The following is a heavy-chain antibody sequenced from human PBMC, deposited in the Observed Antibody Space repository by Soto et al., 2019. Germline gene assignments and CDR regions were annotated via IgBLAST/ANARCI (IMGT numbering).Heavy chain of an antibody. CDR3: TRDQYSGYDYNPPGY. J-gene: IGHJ4*02. CDR2: IRSKAYGGTT. D-gene: IGHD5-12*01. V-gene: IGHV3-49*03. Sequence: GSLRLSCTASGFTFGDYAMSWFRQAPGKGLEWVGFIRSKAYGGTTEYAASVKGRFTISRDDSKSNAYLQMNSLKTEDTALFYCTRDQYSGYDYNPPGYWGQGTLVTVSS. CDR1: GFTFGDYA.